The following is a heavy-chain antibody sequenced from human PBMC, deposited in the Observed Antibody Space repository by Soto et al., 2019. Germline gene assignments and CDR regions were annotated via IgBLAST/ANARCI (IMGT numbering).Heavy chain of an antibody. Sequence: GGSLSLSCAVSGFNLSKFGMYWVRQAPGKGLEWVAVIWYDGSQKYYTVSVQGRFTISRDNSNNTLYLQMNSLRAEDTAVYYCAKEVWGLYTFGRPLDNWGHGTLVTVSS. V-gene: IGHV3-33*06. J-gene: IGHJ4*01. CDR1: GFNLSKFG. CDR3: AKEVWGLYTFGRPLDN. CDR2: IWYDGSQK. D-gene: IGHD2-2*02.